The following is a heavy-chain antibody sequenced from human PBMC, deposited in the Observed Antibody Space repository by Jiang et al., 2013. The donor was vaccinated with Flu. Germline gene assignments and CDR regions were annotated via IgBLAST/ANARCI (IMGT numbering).Heavy chain of an antibody. V-gene: IGHV1-18*01. CDR3: ARARGEMIVDQYYFDY. D-gene: IGHD3-22*01. Sequence: SGAEVKKPGASVKVSCKASGYTFTSYAISWVRQAPGQGLEWMGWISAYNGNTNYAYKFQGRITLTTDTSTSTAYMELRSLRSEDTAVYYCARARGEMIVDQYYFDYWGQGTLVTVSS. CDR2: ISAYNGNT. CDR1: GYTFTSYA. J-gene: IGHJ4*02.